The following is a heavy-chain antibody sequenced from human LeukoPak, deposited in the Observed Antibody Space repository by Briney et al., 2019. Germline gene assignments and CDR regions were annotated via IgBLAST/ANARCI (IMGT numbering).Heavy chain of an antibody. V-gene: IGHV1-18*01. CDR1: GGTFSSYA. CDR3: AREELYSSGWYAEYYFDY. D-gene: IGHD6-19*01. CDR2: ISAYNGNT. Sequence: ASVKVPCKASGGTFSSYAISWVRQAPGQGLEWMGWISAYNGNTNYAQKLQGRVTMTTDTSTSTAYMELRSLRSDDTAVYYCAREELYSSGWYAEYYFDYWGQGTLVTVSS. J-gene: IGHJ4*02.